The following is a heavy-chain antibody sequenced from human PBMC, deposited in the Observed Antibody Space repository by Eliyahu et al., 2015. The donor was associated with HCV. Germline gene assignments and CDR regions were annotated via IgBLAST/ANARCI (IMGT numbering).Heavy chain of an antibody. Sequence: QVQLVQSGAELKKPGASVKVSCKASGYTFFMYGITWVRQPPGQGLEWMGWISPSNGNTRYAPRLQGRVTMTTDTSTSTANMELRSLISDDTAVYYCGRDEGRGATDYWGQGTLVTVSS. D-gene: IGHD1-26*01. CDR1: GYTFFMYG. V-gene: IGHV1-18*01. J-gene: IGHJ4*02. CDR3: GRDEGRGATDY. CDR2: ISPSNGNT.